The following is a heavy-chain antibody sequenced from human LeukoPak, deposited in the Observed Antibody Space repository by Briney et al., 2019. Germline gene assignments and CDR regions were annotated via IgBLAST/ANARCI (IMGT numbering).Heavy chain of an antibody. CDR1: GGSINSGARY. CDR3: ARSDAPYYEGEVYFDY. J-gene: IGHJ4*02. CDR2: IYYSGST. V-gene: IGHV4-30-4*01. Sequence: SQTLSLTCTVSGGSINSGARYWSWLRQPPGKGLEWIGYIYYSGSTYYNPSLKSRVTISVDTSKNQFSLKLRSVTAADTAVFYCARSDAPYYEGEVYFDYWGQGTLVTVSS. D-gene: IGHD3-22*01.